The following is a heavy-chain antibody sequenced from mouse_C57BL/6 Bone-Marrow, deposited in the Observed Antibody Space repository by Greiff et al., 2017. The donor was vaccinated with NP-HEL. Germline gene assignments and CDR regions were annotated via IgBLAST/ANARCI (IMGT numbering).Heavy chain of an antibody. J-gene: IGHJ1*03. D-gene: IGHD2-4*01. CDR1: GFTFSDYY. Sequence: EVHLVESEGGLVQPGSSMKLSCTASGFTFSDYYMAWVRQVPEKGLEWVANINYDGSSTYYLDSLKSRFIISRDNAKNILYLQMSSLKYEDTATYYCARRRNYDRGYFDVWGTGTTVTVSS. CDR3: ARRRNYDRGYFDV. V-gene: IGHV5-16*01. CDR2: INYDGSST.